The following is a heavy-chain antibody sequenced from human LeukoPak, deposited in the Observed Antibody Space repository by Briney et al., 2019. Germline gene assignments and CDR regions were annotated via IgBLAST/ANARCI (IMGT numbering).Heavy chain of an antibody. D-gene: IGHD3-10*01. CDR2: MSSSGSTI. CDR3: ARALGPIEY. Sequence: GGSLRLSCEGSGFSFSDDYMSWLRQVPGKGLEWVSYMSSSGSTIFYADSVKGRFNISRDNAKKSLYLQMNSLRVEDTAVYYCARALGPIEYWGRGTLVTVSS. J-gene: IGHJ4*02. CDR1: GFSFSDDY. V-gene: IGHV3-11*04.